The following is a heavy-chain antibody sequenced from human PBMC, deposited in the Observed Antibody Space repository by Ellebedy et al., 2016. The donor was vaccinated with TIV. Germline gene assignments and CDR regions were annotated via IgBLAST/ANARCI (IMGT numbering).Heavy chain of an antibody. D-gene: IGHD6-19*01. CDR2: INPSIGST. J-gene: IGHJ4*02. CDR1: GYTFTSYY. V-gene: IGHV1-46*01. Sequence: AASVKVSCKASGYTFTSYYMHWVRQAPGQGLEWMGIINPSIGSTTYAQKFQDRITLTRDSSTTTVYMELSSLTSEDTAVYYCARVSNIAVAAADLWGQGTLVTVSS. CDR3: ARVSNIAVAAADL.